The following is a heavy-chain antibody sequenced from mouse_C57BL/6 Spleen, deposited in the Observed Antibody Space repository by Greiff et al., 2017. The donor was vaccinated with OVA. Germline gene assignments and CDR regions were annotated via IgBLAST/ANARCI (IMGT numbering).Heavy chain of an antibody. CDR1: GYTFTEYT. D-gene: IGHD2-3*01. V-gene: IGHV1-62-2*01. Sequence: VQLQQSGAELVKPGASVKLSCKASGYTFTEYTIHWVKQRSGQGLEWIGWFYPGSGSIKYNEKFKDKATLTADKSSSTVYMELSRLTSEDSAVYFCERHEDPLYDGYYVAWFAYWGQGTLVTVSA. CDR2: FYPGSGSI. J-gene: IGHJ3*01. CDR3: ERHEDPLYDGYYVAWFAY.